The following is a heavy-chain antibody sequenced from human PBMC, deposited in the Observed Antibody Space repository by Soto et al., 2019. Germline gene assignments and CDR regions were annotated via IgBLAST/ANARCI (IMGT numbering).Heavy chain of an antibody. J-gene: IGHJ3*01. Sequence: PGGSLRLSCAASGFTFSNFAMHWVRQAPGKGLGWVAVIWYDGSNEYYGDSVKGRFSISRDNSKNTLYLQMNSLRAEDTAVYYCARDRKLDAFDVWGQGTVVTVSS. V-gene: IGHV3-33*01. CDR3: ARDRKLDAFDV. CDR1: GFTFSNFA. CDR2: IWYDGSNE.